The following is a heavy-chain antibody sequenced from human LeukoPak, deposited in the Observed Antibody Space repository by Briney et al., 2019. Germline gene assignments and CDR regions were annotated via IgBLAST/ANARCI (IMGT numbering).Heavy chain of an antibody. J-gene: IGHJ5*02. CDR3: ARDIRGVITWFDP. Sequence: ASVKVSCKASGYSFTGYYIHWVRQAPGQGLEWMGWINPDSGDTDYAQKFHGRVTMTRDTSIATAYMALSRLTSDDTALYYCARDIRGVITWFDPWGQGTLVTVSS. D-gene: IGHD3-10*01. CDR1: GYSFTGYY. CDR2: INPDSGDT. V-gene: IGHV1-2*02.